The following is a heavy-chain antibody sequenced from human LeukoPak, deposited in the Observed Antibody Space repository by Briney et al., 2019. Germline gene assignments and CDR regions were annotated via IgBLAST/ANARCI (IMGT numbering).Heavy chain of an antibody. CDR3: AKDLSTPSPGY. CDR1: GFTFSSYV. J-gene: IGHJ4*01. Sequence: AGGSLRLSCAASGFTFSSYVMSWVRQAPGKGLEWVSGISGSGGNTYYADSVKGRFTISRDNSKNTLSLQMNSLRAEDTAVYYCAKDLSTPSPGYWXXGTLVTVSS. CDR2: ISGSGGNT. V-gene: IGHV3-23*01. D-gene: IGHD1-1*01.